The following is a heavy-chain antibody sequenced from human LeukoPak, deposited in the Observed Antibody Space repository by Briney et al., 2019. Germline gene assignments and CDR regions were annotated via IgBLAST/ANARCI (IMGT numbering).Heavy chain of an antibody. V-gene: IGHV3-23*01. CDR3: VKTSRVAARGYFDY. J-gene: IGHJ4*02. Sequence: GGSLRLSCAASGFTFSGYAMSWVRQAPGKGLEWVSAISGSGGSTYYADSVKGRFTISRDNSKNTLYLQMNSLRAEDTAVYYCVKTSRVAARGYFDYWGQGTLVTVSS. CDR2: ISGSGGST. D-gene: IGHD6-6*01. CDR1: GFTFSGYA.